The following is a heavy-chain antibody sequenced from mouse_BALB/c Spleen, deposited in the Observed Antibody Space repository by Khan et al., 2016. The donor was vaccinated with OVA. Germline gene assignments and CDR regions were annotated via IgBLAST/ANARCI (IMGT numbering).Heavy chain of an antibody. J-gene: IGHJ2*01. Sequence: EVKLVESGPGLVKPSQSLSLTCTVTGYSITSDYAWNWIRQFPGNKLEWMGFISYSGNTNSNPSLKSRISITRDTSKNQFVLQLNSVTTEDTARYYCARVYGGDFDYGGQGTTLTVSS. V-gene: IGHV3-2*02. D-gene: IGHD1-1*01. CDR1: GYSITSDYA. CDR3: ARVYGGDFDY. CDR2: ISYSGNT.